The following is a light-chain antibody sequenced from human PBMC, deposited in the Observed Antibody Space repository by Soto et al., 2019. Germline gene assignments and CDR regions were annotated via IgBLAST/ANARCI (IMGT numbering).Light chain of an antibody. V-gene: IGKV3-15*01. CDR1: QSVSRN. CDR3: HQCNDWPPT. CDR2: KPS. J-gene: IGKJ1*01. Sequence: EIVMTQSPATLSVSPGEGPTLSCRASQSVSRNLAWYQQKPGQAPRLLLYKPSTMATGIPARLSDSGSGGAFTLTISSLQSDDFAVECCHQCNDWPPTVGQRTKVEIK.